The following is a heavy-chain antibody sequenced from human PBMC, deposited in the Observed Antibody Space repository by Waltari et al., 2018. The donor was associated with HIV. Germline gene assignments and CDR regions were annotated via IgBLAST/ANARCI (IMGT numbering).Heavy chain of an antibody. CDR2: IIPIFGTA. V-gene: IGHV1-69*01. J-gene: IGHJ5*02. D-gene: IGHD4-17*01. Sequence: QVQLVQSGAEVKKPGSSVKVSCKASGGTFSSYAINWVRQAPGPGLEWMGGIIPIFGTANNAQKLQGRVTSTADETTSTAYMELSSLRSEDTAVYYCARDSPEPRGATVTPYNWFDPWGQGTLVTVSS. CDR3: ARDSPEPRGATVTPYNWFDP. CDR1: GGTFSSYA.